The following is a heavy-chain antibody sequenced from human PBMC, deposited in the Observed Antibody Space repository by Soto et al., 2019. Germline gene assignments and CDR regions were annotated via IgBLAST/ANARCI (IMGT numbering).Heavy chain of an antibody. D-gene: IGHD1-26*01. CDR3: AKGQGELRAESDWFDP. Sequence: EVQLLESGGGLVQPGGSLRLSCAASGFTFSSYAMSWVRQAPGKGLEWVSTISGSGRSTYYADSVKGRFTISRDNSQNTLYLQMISLGAEDTAVYYCAKGQGELRAESDWFDPWGQGTLVTVSS. J-gene: IGHJ5*02. CDR1: GFTFSSYA. V-gene: IGHV3-23*01. CDR2: ISGSGRST.